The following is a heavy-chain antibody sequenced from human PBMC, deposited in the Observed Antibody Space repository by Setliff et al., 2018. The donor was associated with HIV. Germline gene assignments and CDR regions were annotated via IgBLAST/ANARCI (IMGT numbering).Heavy chain of an antibody. J-gene: IGHJ5*01. V-gene: IGHV4-59*01. CDR3: ARSRDGYNWAWFDP. CDR2: VYYSGST. CDR1: GGSIRSYY. D-gene: IGHD5-12*01. Sequence: SETLSLTCNVSGGSIRSYYWSWIRQPPGEGLEWIGYVYYSGSTNYNPSLKSRVTISVDTSKNLFSLKLTSVTAADTAVYYCARSRDGYNWAWFDPWGQGTMVTVSS.